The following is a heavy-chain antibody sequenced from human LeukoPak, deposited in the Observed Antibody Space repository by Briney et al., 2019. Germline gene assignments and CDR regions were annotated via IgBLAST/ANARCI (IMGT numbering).Heavy chain of an antibody. J-gene: IGHJ4*02. CDR1: GGTFSSYA. V-gene: IGHV1-69*06. CDR3: ARGGYVDTAVYALDY. CDR2: IIPIFGTA. D-gene: IGHD5-18*01. Sequence: ASVKVSCKASGGTFSSYAISWVRQAPGQGLEWMGGIIPIFGTANYAQKFQGRVTITADKSTSTAYMELSSLRSEDTAVYYCARGGYVDTAVYALDYWGQGTLVTVSS.